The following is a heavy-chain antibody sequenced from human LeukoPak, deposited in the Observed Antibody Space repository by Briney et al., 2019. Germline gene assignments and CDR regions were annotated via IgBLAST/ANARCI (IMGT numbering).Heavy chain of an antibody. CDR1: GGTFSSYA. CDR2: IIPIFGTA. D-gene: IGHD3-16*02. Sequence: SVKVSCKASGGTFSSYAISWVRQAPGQGLEWMGGIIPIFGTANYAQKFQGRVTITADESTSTAYMELSSLRSEDTAVYYCATQPYYDYVWGSYRVLDYWGQGTLVTVSS. V-gene: IGHV1-69*01. J-gene: IGHJ4*02. CDR3: ATQPYYDYVWGSYRVLDY.